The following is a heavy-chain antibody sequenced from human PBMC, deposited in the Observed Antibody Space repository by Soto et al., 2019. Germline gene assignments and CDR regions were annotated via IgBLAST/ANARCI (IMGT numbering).Heavy chain of an antibody. D-gene: IGHD2-2*01. J-gene: IGHJ6*03. Sequence: GGSLRLSCAASGFTFSSYAMSWVRQAPGKGLEWVSAISGSGGSTYYADSVKGRFTISRDNSKNTLYLQMNSLRAEDTAVYYCAKVNCSSTSCYLSYYYMDVWGKGTTVTVSS. V-gene: IGHV3-23*01. CDR3: AKVNCSSTSCYLSYYYMDV. CDR1: GFTFSSYA. CDR2: ISGSGGST.